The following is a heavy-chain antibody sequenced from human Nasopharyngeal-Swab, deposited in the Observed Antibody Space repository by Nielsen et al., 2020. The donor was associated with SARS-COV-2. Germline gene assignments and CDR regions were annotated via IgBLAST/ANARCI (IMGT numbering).Heavy chain of an antibody. J-gene: IGHJ5*02. CDR2: IYHSGST. V-gene: IGHV4-38-2*01. CDR3: ARGYCSSTSCRRMNWFDP. CDR1: GYSISSGYY. Sequence: SETLSLTCAVSGYSISSGYYWGWIRQPPGKGLEWIGSIYHSGSTYYNPSLKSRVTISVDTSKNQFSLKLSSVTAADTAVYYCARGYCSSTSCRRMNWFDPWGQGTLVTVSS. D-gene: IGHD2-2*01.